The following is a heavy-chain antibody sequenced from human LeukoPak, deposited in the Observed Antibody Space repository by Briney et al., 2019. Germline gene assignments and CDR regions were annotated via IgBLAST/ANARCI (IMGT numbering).Heavy chain of an antibody. Sequence: SETLSLTCAVYGGSFSGYYWSWIRQPPGKGLEWIGEINHSGSTNYNPSLKSRVTISVDTSKNQFSLKLSSVTAADTAVYYCARSKDAFDIWGRGTMVTVSS. CDR1: GGSFSGYY. J-gene: IGHJ3*02. CDR3: ARSKDAFDI. V-gene: IGHV4-34*01. CDR2: INHSGST.